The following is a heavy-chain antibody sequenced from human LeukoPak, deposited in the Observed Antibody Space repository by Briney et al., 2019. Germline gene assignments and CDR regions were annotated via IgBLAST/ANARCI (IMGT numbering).Heavy chain of an antibody. CDR2: ISYDGSNK. J-gene: IGHJ5*02. CDR3: AKGRLSVVYGVDP. CDR1: GFTFSSYG. Sequence: GRSLRLSCAASGFTFSSYGMHWVRKAPGKGLEWVAVISYDGSNKYYADSVKRRFTISRDDSKNTLYLQMNSLRGEDTAVYYCAKGRLSVVYGVDPWGQGTLVTVSS. D-gene: IGHD2-8*02. V-gene: IGHV3-30*18.